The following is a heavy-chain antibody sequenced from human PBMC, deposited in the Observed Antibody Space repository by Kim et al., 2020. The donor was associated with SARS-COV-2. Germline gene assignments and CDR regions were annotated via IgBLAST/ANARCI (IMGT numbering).Heavy chain of an antibody. Sequence: GGSLRLSCAASGFTFSSYEMNWVRQAPGKGLEWVSYISSSGSTIYYADSVKGRFTISRDNAKNSLYLQMNSLRAEDTAVYYCARDQGSGWSHDAFDIWGQGTMVTVSS. J-gene: IGHJ3*02. D-gene: IGHD6-19*01. CDR1: GFTFSSYE. CDR2: ISSSGSTI. CDR3: ARDQGSGWSHDAFDI. V-gene: IGHV3-48*03.